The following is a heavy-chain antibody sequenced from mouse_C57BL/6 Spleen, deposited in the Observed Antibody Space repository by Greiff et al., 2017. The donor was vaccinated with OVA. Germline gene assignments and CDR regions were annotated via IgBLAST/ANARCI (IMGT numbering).Heavy chain of an antibody. CDR2: IYPSDSET. D-gene: IGHD2-14*01. CDR1: GYTFTSYW. Sequence: QVQLQQPGAELVRPGSSVKLSCKASGYTFTSYWMDWVKQRPGQGLEWIGNIYPSDSETHYNQKFKDKATLTVDKSSSTAYMQLSSLTSEDSAVYYGAREYDGDYWGKGTTLTVSS. CDR3: AREYDGDY. V-gene: IGHV1-61*01. J-gene: IGHJ2*01.